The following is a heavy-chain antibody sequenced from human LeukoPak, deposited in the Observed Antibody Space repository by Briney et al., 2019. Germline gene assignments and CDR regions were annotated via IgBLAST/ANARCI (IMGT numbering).Heavy chain of an antibody. CDR1: GGSISSSSYY. D-gene: IGHD4-17*01. CDR3: ARRRKDYGAADY. J-gene: IGHJ4*02. CDR2: IYFSGST. Sequence: PSETLSLTCTVSGGSISSSSYYWGWIRQPPGKGLEWIGSIYFSGSTYYNPSLKSRVTISVDTSKNQFSLKLRSVTAADTAVYYCARRRKDYGAADYWGQGTLVTVSS. V-gene: IGHV4-39*01.